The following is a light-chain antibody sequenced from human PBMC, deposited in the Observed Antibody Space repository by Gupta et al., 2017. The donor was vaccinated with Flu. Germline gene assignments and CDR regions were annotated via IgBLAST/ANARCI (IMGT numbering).Light chain of an antibody. V-gene: IGKV2D-29*01. CDR3: RQSFHFPLT. CDR2: ADS. Sequence: VTHARSASDDSTSKHSLQASDRRSYLNWYQQKAGQPPQRLIGADSNWRAGVPERFSGRESGTEFTRKSSSMEADDVAPYYCRQSFHFPLTFGEGTRLEIK. J-gene: IGKJ4*02. CDR1: HSLQASDRRSY.